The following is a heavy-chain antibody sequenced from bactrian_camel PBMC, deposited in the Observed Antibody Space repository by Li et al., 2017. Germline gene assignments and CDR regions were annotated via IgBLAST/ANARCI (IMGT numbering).Heavy chain of an antibody. CDR3: AATMGDYALGVPLSPGGCEASDFGL. Sequence: QLVESGGGSVQAGGSLRLSCTAREHTYSRYHMGWFRQLPGKEREGVACTGSDGPTTYADSVKGRFTLSEDSATKTLYLQMDNLKPEDTAIYYCAATMGDYALGVPLSPGGCEASDFGLWGQGPQVTVS. J-gene: IGHJ6*01. V-gene: IGHV3S68*01. CDR1: EHTYSRYH. CDR2: TGSDGPT. D-gene: IGHD5*01.